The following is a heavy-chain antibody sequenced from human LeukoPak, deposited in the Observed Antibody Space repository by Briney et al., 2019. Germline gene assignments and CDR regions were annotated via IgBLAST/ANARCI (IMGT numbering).Heavy chain of an antibody. CDR1: GGSISSYY. CDR3: ARYRGPDAFDI. D-gene: IGHD1-14*01. CDR2: IYYGGST. J-gene: IGHJ3*02. V-gene: IGHV4-59*08. Sequence: SETLSLTCTVSGGSISSYYWSWIRQPPGKGLEWIGYIYYGGSTNYNPSLKSRVTISVDTSKNQFSLKLSSVTAADTAVYYCARYRGPDAFDIWGQGTMVTVSS.